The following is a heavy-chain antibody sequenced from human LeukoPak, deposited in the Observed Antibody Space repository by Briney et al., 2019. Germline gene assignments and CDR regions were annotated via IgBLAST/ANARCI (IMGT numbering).Heavy chain of an antibody. CDR2: IYYSGST. D-gene: IGHD3-22*01. Sequence: SETLSLTCTVSGGSISSSSYYWGWIRQPPGKGLEWIGSIYYSGSTYYNPSLESRVTISVDTSKNQFSLKLSSVTAADTAVYYCARGPGGGDSSGYYFPYYYYGMDVWGQGTTVTVSS. J-gene: IGHJ6*02. CDR3: ARGPGGGDSSGYYFPYYYYGMDV. V-gene: IGHV4-39*07. CDR1: GGSISSSSYY.